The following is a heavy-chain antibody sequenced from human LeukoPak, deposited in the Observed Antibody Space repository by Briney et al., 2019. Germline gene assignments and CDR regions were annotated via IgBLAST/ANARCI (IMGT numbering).Heavy chain of an antibody. V-gene: IGHV3-49*04. CDR2: IRSKIYGGTP. J-gene: IGHJ4*02. CDR3: TRDQTPYY. Sequence: GGSLGLSCTASGFTFGDYAMTWVRQAPGKGLEWVGFIRSKIYGGTPEYAASVKGRFTISRDDSRGIAYLQMNSLKTEDTAVYYCTRDQTPYYWGQGTLVTVSS. CDR1: GFTFGDYA.